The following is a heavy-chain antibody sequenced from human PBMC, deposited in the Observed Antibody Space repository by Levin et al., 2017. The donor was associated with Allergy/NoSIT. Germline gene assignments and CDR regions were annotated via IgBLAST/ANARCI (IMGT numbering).Heavy chain of an antibody. CDR1: GFTFSSFG. CDR3: ARDDYDSDGTRAEVSHH. D-gene: IGHD3-22*01. J-gene: IGHJ1*01. Sequence: GASVKVSCTTSGFTFSSFGFSWVRRAPGQGLEWMGWISAYTGNINFAQKFQGRVSLTTDTFTNTSYLELRGLTSDDTAVYYCARDDYDSDGTRAEVSHHWGQGTLVTVSS. V-gene: IGHV1-18*01. CDR2: ISAYTGNI.